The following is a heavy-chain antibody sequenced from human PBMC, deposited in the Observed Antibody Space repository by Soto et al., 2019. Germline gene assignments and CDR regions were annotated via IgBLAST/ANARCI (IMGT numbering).Heavy chain of an antibody. Sequence: EVQLLESGGGLVQPGGSLRISCAASGFTFSSQTMSWVRQAPGKGLEWVSVISSSGSTSYTDSVEGRFTISKDSSKNTLYLQLNSLRVEDTAVYYCAKGARDVASWGQGTLVTVSS. D-gene: IGHD5-12*01. CDR2: ISSSGST. V-gene: IGHV3-23*01. CDR3: AKGARDVAS. CDR1: GFTFSSQT. J-gene: IGHJ4*02.